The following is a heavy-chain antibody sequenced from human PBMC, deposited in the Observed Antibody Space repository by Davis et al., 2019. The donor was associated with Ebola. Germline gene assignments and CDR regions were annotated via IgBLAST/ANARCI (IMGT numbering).Heavy chain of an antibody. J-gene: IGHJ5*02. CDR2: INAGNGNT. D-gene: IGHD2-15*01. Sequence: ASVKVSRKASGYTFTSYAMHWVRQAPGQRLEWMGWINAGNGNTKYSQKFQGRVTITRDTSASTAYMELSSLRSEDTAVYYCARGSALGYCSGGSCYDQGFDPWGQGTLVTVSS. V-gene: IGHV1-3*01. CDR3: ARGSALGYCSGGSCYDQGFDP. CDR1: GYTFTSYA.